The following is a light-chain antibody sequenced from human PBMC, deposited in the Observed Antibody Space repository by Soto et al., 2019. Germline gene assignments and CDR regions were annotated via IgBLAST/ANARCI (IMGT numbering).Light chain of an antibody. CDR1: QTIRNY. V-gene: IGKV1-39*01. CDR3: QQTYNIPLT. J-gene: IGKJ4*01. Sequence: DTQMTQSPSSLSASVGDRVTITCRASQTIRNYLNWYQQKPGKAPKLLIYAASSLQSGVPSRFXXXXXXXXXXXXXSGLLPEDFATYYCQQTYNIPLTFGGGTKVEIK. CDR2: AAS.